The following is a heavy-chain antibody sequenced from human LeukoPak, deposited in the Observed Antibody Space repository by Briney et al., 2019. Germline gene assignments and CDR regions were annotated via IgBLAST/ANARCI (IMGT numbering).Heavy chain of an antibody. CDR2: IDSDGSST. CDR3: ARDPSSWNGYFDS. V-gene: IGHV3-74*01. D-gene: IGHD6-13*01. CDR1: GFTFSSYW. J-gene: IGHJ4*02. Sequence: AGTLRFSCEASGFTFSSYWMHWVRQAPGKGLVWVSRIDSDGSSTSYADSVKGRFTISRDNARNTVYLQMNSLRADDTAVYYCARDPSSWNGYFDSWGQGTLVTVSS.